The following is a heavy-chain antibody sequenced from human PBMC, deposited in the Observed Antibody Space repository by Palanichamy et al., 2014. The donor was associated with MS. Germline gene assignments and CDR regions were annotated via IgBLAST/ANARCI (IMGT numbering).Heavy chain of an antibody. J-gene: IGHJ4*02. CDR1: GFSVNADGVG. Sequence: QITLEESGPTLVKPTQTLTLTCSFSGFSVNADGVGVGWIRQPQGKALEWVALLYWDDDKRYSPSLRNRLTITKDTSENQVVLSVTNMDPVDTGTYYCIHSQRSHWDRNGSPYFFDFWGQGALVTVSS. V-gene: IGHV2-5*02. CDR2: LYWDDDK. CDR3: IHSQRSHWDRNGSPYFFDF. D-gene: IGHD1-26*01.